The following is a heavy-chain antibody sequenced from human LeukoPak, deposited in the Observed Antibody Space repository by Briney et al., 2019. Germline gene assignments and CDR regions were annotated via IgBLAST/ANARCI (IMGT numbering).Heavy chain of an antibody. D-gene: IGHD2-21*01. CDR1: GFTFNNFW. V-gene: IGHV3-15*01. CDR2: IRRKTDGATT. CDR3: VTDLVIKGYFDY. Sequence: GEPLRLSCAASGFTFNNFWMSWVRQAPGKGLEWVGRIRRKTDGATTDHAAPVKGRFTISRDDSKNTLYLQMNSMKTEDTAVYYCVTDLVIKGYFDYWGQGALVTVSS. J-gene: IGHJ4*02.